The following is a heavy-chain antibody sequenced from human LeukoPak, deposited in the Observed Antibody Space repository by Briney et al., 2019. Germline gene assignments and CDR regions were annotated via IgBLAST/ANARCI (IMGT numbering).Heavy chain of an antibody. J-gene: IGHJ4*02. Sequence: GSLRLSCAASGFTLSTYAMSWVRLAPGKGLAWVSSLSNDNRRTYYAESVKGRFAISRDNSKNTLYLEMTSLRVEDTAVYHCAKRSAAGTFYFDYWGQGTLLTVSS. V-gene: IGHV3-23*01. CDR3: AKRSAAGTFYFDY. D-gene: IGHD6-13*01. CDR2: LSNDNRRT. CDR1: GFTLSTYA.